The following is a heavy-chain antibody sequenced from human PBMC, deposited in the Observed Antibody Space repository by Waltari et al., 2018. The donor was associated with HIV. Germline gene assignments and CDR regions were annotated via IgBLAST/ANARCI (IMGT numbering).Heavy chain of an antibody. J-gene: IGHJ2*01. CDR1: GYTFTSYV. Sequence: QVQLVQSGAEVKKPGASVKVSCKASGYTFTSYVINWVRQATGQGLEWMGWMNTNSGNTGYAQKFQGRVTMTRNTSISTAYMELSSLRSEDTAVYYCARGVYDSSGYPYWYFDLWGRGTLVTVSS. D-gene: IGHD3-22*01. CDR2: MNTNSGNT. V-gene: IGHV1-8*01. CDR3: ARGVYDSSGYPYWYFDL.